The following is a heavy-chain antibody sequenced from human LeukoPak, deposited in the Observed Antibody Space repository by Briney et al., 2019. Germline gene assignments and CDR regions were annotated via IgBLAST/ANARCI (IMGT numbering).Heavy chain of an antibody. CDR1: GFTFSSSA. V-gene: IGHV3-30*02. Sequence: GGSLRLSCAASGFTFSSSAMHWVRQAPGKGLEWVAYIQYDGSNQQYADSVEGRFSISRDSSKNILYLQMNSLRAEDTAVYYCAKDRCSNGIGCYFYYMDVWGKGTTVTISS. J-gene: IGHJ6*03. CDR3: AKDRCSNGIGCYFYYMDV. CDR2: IQYDGSNQ. D-gene: IGHD2-8*01.